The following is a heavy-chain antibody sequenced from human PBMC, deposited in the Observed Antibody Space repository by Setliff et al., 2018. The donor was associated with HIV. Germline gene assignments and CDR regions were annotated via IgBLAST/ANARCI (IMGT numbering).Heavy chain of an antibody. CDR1: GFTFSSYA. V-gene: IGHV3-9*01. CDR2: INWSSRNM. D-gene: IGHD5-18*01. Sequence: SLRLSCAASGFTFSSYAMHWVRQAPGKGLEWVSGINWSSRNMGYADSVKGRFTISRDNAKSFLYLQMDSLRAEDTALYYCAKDRWFSRGYSTTWVEGPFDYWGQGTLVTVSS. J-gene: IGHJ4*02. CDR3: AKDRWFSRGYSTTWVEGPFDY.